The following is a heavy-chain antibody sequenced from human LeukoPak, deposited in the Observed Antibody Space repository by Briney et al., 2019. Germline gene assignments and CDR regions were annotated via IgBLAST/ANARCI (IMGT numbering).Heavy chain of an antibody. CDR2: IHYSGTT. CDR3: ARDFRGGYDFWSGYYTPYYFDY. D-gene: IGHD3-3*01. CDR1: GGSISSSNYY. J-gene: IGHJ4*02. V-gene: IGHV4-39*02. Sequence: PSETLSLTCTVSGGSISSSNYYWGWIRQPPGKGLEWIASIHYSGTTYYNPSLKSRVTISVDTSKNHFSLKLSSVTAADTAVYYCARDFRGGYDFWSGYYTPYYFDYWGQGTLVTVSP.